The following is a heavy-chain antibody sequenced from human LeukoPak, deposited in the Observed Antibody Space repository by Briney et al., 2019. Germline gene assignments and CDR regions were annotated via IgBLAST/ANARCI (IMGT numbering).Heavy chain of an antibody. J-gene: IGHJ4*02. V-gene: IGHV3-21*01. CDR1: GFTFSSYS. CDR3: ARDRGVYSRTLGD. Sequence: GGSLRLSCAASGFTFSSYSMNWVRQAPGKGLEWVSSISSSSNYIYYADSVKGRFTISRDNAKNSLYLQMNSLRAEDTAVYYCARDRGVYSRTLGDWGQGTLVTVSS. CDR2: ISSSSNYI. D-gene: IGHD6-13*01.